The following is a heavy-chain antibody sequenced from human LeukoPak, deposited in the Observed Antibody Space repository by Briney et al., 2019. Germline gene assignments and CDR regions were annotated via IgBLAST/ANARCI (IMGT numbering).Heavy chain of an antibody. CDR3: AREAYYGSGSYRDEYDY. V-gene: IGHV3-53*01. CDR1: GFTVSSNY. J-gene: IGHJ4*02. Sequence: GGSLRLSCAASGFTVSSNYMSWVRQAPGKGLEWVSVIYSGGSTYYADSVKGRFTISRDNAKNSLYLQMNSLRAEDTAVYYCAREAYYGSGSYRDEYDYWGQGTLVTVSS. CDR2: IYSGGST. D-gene: IGHD3-10*01.